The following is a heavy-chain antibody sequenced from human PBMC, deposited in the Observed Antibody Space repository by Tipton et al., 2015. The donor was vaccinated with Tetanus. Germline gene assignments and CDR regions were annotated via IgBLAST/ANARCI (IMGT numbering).Heavy chain of an antibody. CDR1: GYTFTDYY. D-gene: IGHD3-10*01. CDR2: IHPGGGRT. J-gene: IGHJ5*02. CDR3: ARDAVYGSGSFYNDWFDP. Sequence: QLVQSGPEVKGPGASVKISCRASGYTFTDYYILWVRRAPGQGLEWMGIIHPGGGRTTYAQGFQGRVILTREKSTSTVYLHLNSLRSDDTAVYFCARDAVYGSGSFYNDWFDPWGQGTLVTVSS. V-gene: IGHV1-46*01.